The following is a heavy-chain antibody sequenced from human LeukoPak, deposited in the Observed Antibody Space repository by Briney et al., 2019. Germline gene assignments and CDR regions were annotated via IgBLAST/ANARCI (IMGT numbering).Heavy chain of an antibody. CDR2: IYPGDSDT. CDR1: GYSFTSYW. CDR3: ARVACSGGSCYSYYYYMDV. J-gene: IGHJ6*03. D-gene: IGHD2-15*01. V-gene: IGHV5-51*01. Sequence: GESLKISCKGSGYSFTSYWIGWVRQMPGKGLEWMGIIYPGDSDTRYSPSFQGQVTISADKSISTAYLQWSSLKASDTAMYYCARVACSGGSCYSYYYYMDVWGKGTTVTVSS.